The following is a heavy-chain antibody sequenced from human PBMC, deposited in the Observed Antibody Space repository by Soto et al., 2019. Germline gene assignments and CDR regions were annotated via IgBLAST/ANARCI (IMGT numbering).Heavy chain of an antibody. J-gene: IGHJ4*02. V-gene: IGHV3-23*01. Sequence: EVQLLESGGGLVQPGRSLRLSCAASGFTFSNYAMSWVRQAPGQGLDWVSAISGSGGNTYYADSVKGRFTISRDNSKNTLFLQMNRLRAEDAAVYYCAKFFVETGSNSGWPWSFHYWGQGTLVTVSS. CDR3: AKFFVETGSNSGWPWSFHY. CDR2: ISGSGGNT. D-gene: IGHD6-25*01. CDR1: GFTFSNYA.